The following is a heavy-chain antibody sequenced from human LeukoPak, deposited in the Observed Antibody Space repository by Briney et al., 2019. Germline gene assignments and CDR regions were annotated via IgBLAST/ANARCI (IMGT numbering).Heavy chain of an antibody. V-gene: IGHV3-74*01. CDR1: GLPFSSSW. CDR2: MSDDGTVT. D-gene: IGHD3-10*01. J-gene: IGHJ4*02. Sequence: GGSLRLSCEVSGLPFSSSWMHWVRQLPGRGLMWVSSMSDDGTVTTYADSVKGRFIISRDNAKNTLYLQLNSLRAEDTAVYYCAREKSGGADYWGQGTLVTVSS. CDR3: AREKSGGADY.